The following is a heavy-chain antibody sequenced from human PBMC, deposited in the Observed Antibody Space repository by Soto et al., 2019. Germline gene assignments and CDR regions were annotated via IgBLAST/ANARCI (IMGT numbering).Heavy chain of an antibody. D-gene: IGHD1-26*01. Sequence: QVQLQESGPGLVKPSQTLSLTCTVSGGSISSGGYYWSWIRQHPGKGLEWIGYIYYSGSTYYNPSHRRRATTAEATSKNQDPRKRSAAAAADAAEYYGARAPRRGGGSYPIDHWGQGTLVTVSS. CDR1: GGSISSGGYY. V-gene: IGHV4-31*03. J-gene: IGHJ5*02. CDR2: IYYSGST. CDR3: ARAPRRGGGSYPIDH.